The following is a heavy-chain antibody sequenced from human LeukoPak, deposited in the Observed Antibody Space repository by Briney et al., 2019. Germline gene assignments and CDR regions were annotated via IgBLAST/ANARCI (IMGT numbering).Heavy chain of an antibody. J-gene: IGHJ5*02. CDR3: AREGWYDILTGSHGRRFDP. D-gene: IGHD3-9*01. CDR2: INHSGST. Sequence: SETLSLTCAVYGGSFSGYYWSWLRQPPGKGLEWIGEINHSGSTNYNPSLKSRVTISVDTSKNQFSLKLSSVTAADTAVYYCAREGWYDILTGSHGRRFDPWGQGTLVTVSS. V-gene: IGHV4-34*01. CDR1: GGSFSGYY.